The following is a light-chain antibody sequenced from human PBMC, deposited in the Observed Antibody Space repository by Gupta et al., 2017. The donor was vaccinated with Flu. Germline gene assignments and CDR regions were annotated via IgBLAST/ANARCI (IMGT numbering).Light chain of an antibody. CDR1: QSISNY. Sequence: PGERTTLSCSASQSISNYLAWYQQKPGQAPRLLISGASSRATGIPDRFSGSGSGTDFALTISRLEPEDFAVYYCQQYGTSPTFGQGTKLEIK. J-gene: IGKJ2*01. CDR2: GAS. V-gene: IGKV3-20*01. CDR3: QQYGTSPT.